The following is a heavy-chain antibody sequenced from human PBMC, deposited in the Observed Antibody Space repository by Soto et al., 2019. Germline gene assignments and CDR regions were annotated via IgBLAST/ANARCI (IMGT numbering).Heavy chain of an antibody. V-gene: IGHV3-49*04. CDR1: GFTFRDYA. Sequence: GGSLRLSCKGSGFTFRDYAISWVRQAPGKGLQWVGFMRAKAFGGTTEYATFVKGRFTISRDDSKSVAYLQMNSLETEDTAVYYCTREGAYTSPPYYYFYAMDVWGQGTRVTVS. J-gene: IGHJ6*01. CDR3: TREGAYTSPPYYYFYAMDV. D-gene: IGHD2-2*01. CDR2: MRAKAFGGTT.